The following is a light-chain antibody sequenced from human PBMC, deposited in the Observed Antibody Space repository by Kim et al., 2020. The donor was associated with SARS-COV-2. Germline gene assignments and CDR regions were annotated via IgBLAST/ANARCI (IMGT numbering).Light chain of an antibody. J-gene: IGLJ3*02. CDR2: YDS. CDR1: KVRSKS. Sequence: APGKTARITCGGNKVRSKSVLWYQQKPGQAPVLVIYYDSDRPSGIPERFSGSNSGNTVTLTISRVEAGDEADYYCQVWDSSSDHPVFGGGTQLTVL. V-gene: IGLV3-21*04. CDR3: QVWDSSSDHPV.